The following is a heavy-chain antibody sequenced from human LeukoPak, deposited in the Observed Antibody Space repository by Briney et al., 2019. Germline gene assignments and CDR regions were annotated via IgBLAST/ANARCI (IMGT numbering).Heavy chain of an antibody. CDR3: AKQTGSGLFILP. J-gene: IGHJ4*02. Sequence: PSETLSLTCSVSGVSISSSNSYWGWIRQPPGKGLEWIGSIYYTGNTYYNASLKSRVTISIDTSKNQFSLKLTSVTAADTAVYYCAKQTGSGLFILPGGQGTLVTVSS. V-gene: IGHV4-39*01. D-gene: IGHD3/OR15-3a*01. CDR2: IYYTGNT. CDR1: GVSISSSNSY.